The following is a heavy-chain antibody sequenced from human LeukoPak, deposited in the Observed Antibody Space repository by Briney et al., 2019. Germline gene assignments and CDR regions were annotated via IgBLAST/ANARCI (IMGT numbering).Heavy chain of an antibody. CDR2: IYSGGST. CDR3: ARERGSGIRGFDP. Sequence: GGSLRLSCAASGFTVSSNYMSWVRQAPGKGLEWVSVIYSGGSTYYADSVKGRFTIPRHNSKNTLYLQMNSLRAEDTAVYYCARERGSGIRGFDPWGQGTLVTVSS. V-gene: IGHV3-53*04. CDR1: GFTVSSNY. J-gene: IGHJ5*02. D-gene: IGHD2-15*01.